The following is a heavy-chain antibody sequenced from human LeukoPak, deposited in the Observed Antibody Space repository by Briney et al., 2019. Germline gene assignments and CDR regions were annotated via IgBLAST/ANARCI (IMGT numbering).Heavy chain of an antibody. J-gene: IGHJ4*02. CDR3: AREKGYYYDSSGSGPFDY. V-gene: IGHV4-61*02. CDR2: IYTSGST. CDR1: GGSISSGSYY. D-gene: IGHD3-22*01. Sequence: PSETLSLTCTVSGGSISSGSYYWSWIRQPAWKGLEWIGRIYTSGSTNYNPSLKSRVTISVDTSKNQFSLKLSSVTAADTAVYYCAREKGYYYDSSGSGPFDYWGQGTLVTVSS.